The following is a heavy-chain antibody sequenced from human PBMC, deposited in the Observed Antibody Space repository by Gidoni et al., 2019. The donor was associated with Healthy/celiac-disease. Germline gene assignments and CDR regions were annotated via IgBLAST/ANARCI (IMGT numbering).Heavy chain of an antibody. CDR1: GYSLSSGYY. CDR3: ARSRLYDAFDI. D-gene: IGHD2-15*01. Sequence: QMQLQESGPGLVKPSETLSLTFAVSGYSLSSGYYWGWIRQPPGKGLEWIGSIYHSGSTYYNPSLKSRVTISVDTSKNQFSLKLSSVTAADTAVYYCARSRLYDAFDIWGQRTMVTVSS. J-gene: IGHJ3*02. CDR2: IYHSGST. V-gene: IGHV4-38-2*01.